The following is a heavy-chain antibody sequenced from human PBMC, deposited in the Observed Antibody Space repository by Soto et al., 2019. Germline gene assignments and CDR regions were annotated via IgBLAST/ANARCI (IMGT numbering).Heavy chain of an antibody. J-gene: IGHJ4*02. V-gene: IGHV4-34*01. D-gene: IGHD5-12*01. CDR3: AIGGGYSGYLGGY. Sequence: SETLSLTCAVYGGSFSVYFWSWIRPPPGKGLEWIGEINHSGSTNYNPSLKSRVTISIDTSKIQCSLKLSAVTAADTAVYYCAIGGGYSGYLGGYWGQGTLVTVSS. CDR1: GGSFSVYF. CDR2: INHSGST.